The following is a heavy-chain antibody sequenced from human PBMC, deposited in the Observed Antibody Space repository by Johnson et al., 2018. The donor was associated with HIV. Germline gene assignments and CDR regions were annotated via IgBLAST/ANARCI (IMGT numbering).Heavy chain of an antibody. CDR2: ISYDGSNK. CDR1: GFTFSTYA. J-gene: IGHJ3*01. CDR3: SSDAYYGSGSYSQRNTFDV. D-gene: IGHD3-10*01. Sequence: QVQLVESGGGVDQPGRSLRLSCAASGFTFSTYAMHWVRQAPGKGLEWVAAISYDGSNKSYADSVPGRFTFSSDNSKNTMSLQMNSLSHEDTAVYYCSSDAYYGSGSYSQRNTFDVWGQGTMVAVSS. V-gene: IGHV3-30*04.